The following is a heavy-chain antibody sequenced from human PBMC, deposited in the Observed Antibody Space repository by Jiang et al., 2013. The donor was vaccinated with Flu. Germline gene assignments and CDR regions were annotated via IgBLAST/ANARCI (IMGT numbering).Heavy chain of an antibody. Sequence: SQTLSLTCAISGDSVSSNSAAWNWIRQSPSRGLEWLGRTYYRSKWYNDYAISVKSRITISPDTSKNQFSLQLNSVTPEDTAVYYCVRGSSNRRGDWLDPWGQGTLVTVSS. CDR2: TYYRSKWYN. D-gene: IGHD6-13*01. J-gene: IGHJ5*02. CDR3: VRGSSNRRGDWLDP. CDR1: GDSVSSNSAA. V-gene: IGHV6-1*01.